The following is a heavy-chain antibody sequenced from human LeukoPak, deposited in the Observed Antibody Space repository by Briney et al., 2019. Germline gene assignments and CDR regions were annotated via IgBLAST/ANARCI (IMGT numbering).Heavy chain of an antibody. CDR2: IYTSGTT. Sequence: SETLSLTCTVSGGSISSSNYYWSWIRQPAGKGLEWIGRIYTSGTTNHNPSLKSRVTISIDTSKNQFSLKLSSVTAADTAVYCCARGLWFGDENPPYFDYWGQGTLVTVSS. D-gene: IGHD3-10*01. CDR3: ARGLWFGDENPPYFDY. V-gene: IGHV4-61*02. J-gene: IGHJ4*02. CDR1: GGSISSSNYY.